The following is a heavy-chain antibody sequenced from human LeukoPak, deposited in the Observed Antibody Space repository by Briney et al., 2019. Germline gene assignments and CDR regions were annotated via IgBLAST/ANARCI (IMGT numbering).Heavy chain of an antibody. V-gene: IGHV3-66*01. D-gene: IGHD4-17*01. CDR1: GFTVSSNY. CDR3: AKGIRSAGFDY. CDR2: IYSGGNT. J-gene: IGHJ4*02. Sequence: GGSLRLSCAASGFTVSSNYMTWARQAPGKGLEWVSVIYSGGNTYYADSVKGRFTISRDNSKNTLYLQMNSLRAEDTAVYYCAKGIRSAGFDYWGQGTLVSVSS.